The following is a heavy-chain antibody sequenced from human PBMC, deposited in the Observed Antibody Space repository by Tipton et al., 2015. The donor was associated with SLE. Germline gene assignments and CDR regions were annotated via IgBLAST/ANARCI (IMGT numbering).Heavy chain of an antibody. D-gene: IGHD2-8*01. J-gene: IGHJ4*02. CDR2: IYRGGGA. CDR3: ARGFCSDGVCYGRGYFDY. Sequence: TLSLTCTVSGASITNYHWIWIRQSPGKGLEWIGYIYRGGGATYNPSPKSRVTMSIDVSKNHFSLKLSSVTAADMALYYCARGFCSDGVCYGRGYFDYWGQGALVTVSS. V-gene: IGHV4-59*12. CDR1: GASITNYH.